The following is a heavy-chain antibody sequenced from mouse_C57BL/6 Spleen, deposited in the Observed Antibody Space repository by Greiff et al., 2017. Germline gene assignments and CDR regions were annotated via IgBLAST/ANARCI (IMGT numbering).Heavy chain of an antibody. J-gene: IGHJ2*01. D-gene: IGHD4-1*01. V-gene: IGHV5-6*02. CDR3: ARHPVGRDYFDY. Sequence: DVKLVESGGDLVKPGGSLKLSCAASGFTFSSYGMSWVRQTPDKRLEWVATISSGGSYTYYPDSVKGRFTISRDNAKNTLYPQMSSLKSEDTAMYYCARHPVGRDYFDYWGQGTTLTVSS. CDR2: ISSGGSYT. CDR1: GFTFSSYG.